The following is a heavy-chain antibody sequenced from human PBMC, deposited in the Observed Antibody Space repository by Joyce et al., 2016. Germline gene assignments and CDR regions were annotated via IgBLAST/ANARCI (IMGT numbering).Heavy chain of an antibody. CDR3: ARGMVGAALDY. CDR1: GYSFSTYY. J-gene: IGHJ4*02. D-gene: IGHD2-15*01. CDR2: HNPDGRAT. Sequence: QVQLVQSGAEVKKPGASVKVSCKTSGYSFSTYYIHWLRQAPGQGLEWMRTHNPDGRATIYAQRFKGRVTLTRDTSTTTFYMNLSSLKSEDTTVFYCARGMVGAALDYWGQGTLVAVSS. V-gene: IGHV1-46*01.